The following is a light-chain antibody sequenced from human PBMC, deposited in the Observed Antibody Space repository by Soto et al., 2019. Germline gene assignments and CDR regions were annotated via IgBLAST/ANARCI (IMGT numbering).Light chain of an antibody. J-gene: IGKJ1*01. CDR2: DAS. CDR1: QSISGW. Sequence: IQMTQSPATLSSSVGDSVTITCLASQSISGWLAWYQQKPGKAPKVLIYDASSLESGVPSRFRGSGSGTEFTLTISSLKPDDFATYYCQQYNSYSWTFGQGTKVDI. CDR3: QQYNSYSWT. V-gene: IGKV1-5*01.